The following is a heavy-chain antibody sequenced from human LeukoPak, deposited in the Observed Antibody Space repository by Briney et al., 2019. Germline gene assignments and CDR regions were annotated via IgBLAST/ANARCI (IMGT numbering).Heavy chain of an antibody. CDR2: INSNSGAT. J-gene: IGHJ4*02. CDR3: ARDLLPSDY. V-gene: IGHV1-2*02. D-gene: IGHD2/OR15-2a*01. Sequence: ASLKVSCKASGSTFTDYYIHWVREAPGQELEWMGWINSNSGATKYAQKFQGRVTMTRDTSISTAYMELTTLGSDDTAVYYCARDLLPSDYWGQGTLVTVSS. CDR1: GSTFTDYY.